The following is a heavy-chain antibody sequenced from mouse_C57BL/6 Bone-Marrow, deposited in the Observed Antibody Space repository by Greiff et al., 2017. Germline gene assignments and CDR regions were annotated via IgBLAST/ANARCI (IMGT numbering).Heavy chain of an antibody. V-gene: IGHV1-85*01. Sequence: QVQLQQSGPELVKPGASVKLSCKASGYTFTSYDINWVKQRPGQGLDWIGCIYPRGGSTKYNEKFKGKATLTVDTSSSTAYMELHSLTSEDSAVYFCARLEFDGSSGDWYFDVWGTGTTVTVSS. D-gene: IGHD1-1*01. CDR1: GYTFTSYD. CDR3: ARLEFDGSSGDWYFDV. J-gene: IGHJ1*03. CDR2: IYPRGGST.